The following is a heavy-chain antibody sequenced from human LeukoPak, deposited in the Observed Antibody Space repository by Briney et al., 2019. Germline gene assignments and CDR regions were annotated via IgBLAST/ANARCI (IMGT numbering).Heavy chain of an antibody. V-gene: IGHV3-74*01. Sequence: GGSLRLSCAASGLTFSRYWMHWVRQAPGKGLVWVSRINSDGSDISYADSVKGRFTISRDNAKNTLFLQMSSLRAEDTAVYFCAKTGRIPKEYWDYWGQGTLLTVSS. J-gene: IGHJ4*02. CDR1: GLTFSRYW. CDR2: INSDGSDI. D-gene: IGHD2-8*02. CDR3: AKTGRIPKEYWDY.